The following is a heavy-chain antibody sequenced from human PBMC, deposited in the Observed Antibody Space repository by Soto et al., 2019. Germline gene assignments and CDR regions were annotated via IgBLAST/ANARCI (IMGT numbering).Heavy chain of an antibody. CDR1: GFTFSSYG. CDR3: ASVPAAPFYYYGMDV. Sequence: GGSLRLSCAASGFTFSSYGMHWVRQAPGKGLEWVAVISYDGSNKYYADSVKGRFTISRDNAKNSLYLQMNSLRAEDTAVYYCASVPAAPFYYYGMDVWGQGTTVTVSS. D-gene: IGHD2-2*01. J-gene: IGHJ6*02. CDR2: ISYDGSNK. V-gene: IGHV3-30*03.